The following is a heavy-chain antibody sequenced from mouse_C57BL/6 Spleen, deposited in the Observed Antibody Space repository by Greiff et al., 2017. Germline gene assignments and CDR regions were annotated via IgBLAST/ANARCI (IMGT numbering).Heavy chain of an antibody. Sequence: VQLQQSGAELVKPGASVKISCKASGYAFSSYWMNWVKPRPGKGLEWIGQIYPGDSDTNYNGKFKGKATLTADKSSSTAYMQLSSLTSQDSAVYFCARSGYGSSYDWYFDVWGTGTTVTVSS. CDR3: ARSGYGSSYDWYFDV. CDR2: IYPGDSDT. J-gene: IGHJ1*03. D-gene: IGHD1-1*01. CDR1: GYAFSSYW. V-gene: IGHV1-80*01.